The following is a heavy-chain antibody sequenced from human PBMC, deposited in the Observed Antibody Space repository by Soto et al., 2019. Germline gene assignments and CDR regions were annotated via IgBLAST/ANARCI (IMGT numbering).Heavy chain of an antibody. CDR2: IYYSGST. D-gene: IGHD6-19*01. CDR1: GGSVSSGSYY. V-gene: IGHV4-61*01. J-gene: IGHJ4*02. CDR3: ARERGIAVAGTRNLAPESVYFDY. Sequence: SETLSLTCTVSGGSVSSGSYYWSWIRQPPGKGLEWIGYIYYSGSTNYNPSLKSRVTISVDTSKNQFSLKLSSVTAADTAVYYCARERGIAVAGTRNLAPESVYFDYWGQGTLVTVSS.